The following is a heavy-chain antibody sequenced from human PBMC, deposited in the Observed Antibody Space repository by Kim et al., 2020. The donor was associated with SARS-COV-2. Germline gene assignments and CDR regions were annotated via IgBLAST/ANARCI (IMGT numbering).Heavy chain of an antibody. CDR3: GRTGYSSCWYETDIWLYLDR. Sequence: GGSLRLSCAASGFTFSSYEMNWVRQAPGKGLEWVSYISSSGSTTYYADSVKGRFTISRDNAKNSLYLQMNSLRAEDTAVYYCGRTGYSSCWYETDIWLYLDRWGRGTLVTVSS. V-gene: IGHV3-48*03. CDR1: GFTFSSYE. CDR2: ISSSGSTT. D-gene: IGHD6-19*01. J-gene: IGHJ2*01.